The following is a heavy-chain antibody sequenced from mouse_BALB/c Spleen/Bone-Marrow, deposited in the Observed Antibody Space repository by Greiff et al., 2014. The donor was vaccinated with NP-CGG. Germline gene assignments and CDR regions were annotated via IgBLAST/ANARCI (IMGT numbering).Heavy chain of an antibody. J-gene: IGHJ1*01. CDR1: GFTFSSYA. CDR3: ARQDYYGSSPHWYFDV. V-gene: IGHV5-9-3*01. Sequence: EVKLVESGGGLVKPGGSLKLSCAASGFTFSSYAMSWVRQTPEKRLEWVETISSGGSYTYYADSVKGRFTISRDTAKNTLYLQMSSLRSEDTAIYYCARQDYYGSSPHWYFDVWGAGTTATVSS. CDR2: ISSGGSYT. D-gene: IGHD1-1*01.